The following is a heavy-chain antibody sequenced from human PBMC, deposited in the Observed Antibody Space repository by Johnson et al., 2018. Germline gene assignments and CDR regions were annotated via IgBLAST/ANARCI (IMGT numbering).Heavy chain of an antibody. Sequence: VQLVQSGGGVVQPGRSLRLSCAVSGFTFSRYGIHWVRQAPGKGLEWVSYISSSGSTIYYADSVKGRFTISRDNAKNSLYLQMTSLRAEDTAGDYCAKGRLRYVDWGGVFDIWGQGTMVTVSS. CDR3: AKGRLRYVDWGGVFDI. J-gene: IGHJ3*02. D-gene: IGHD3-9*01. V-gene: IGHV3-48*04. CDR1: GFTFSRYG. CDR2: ISSSGSTI.